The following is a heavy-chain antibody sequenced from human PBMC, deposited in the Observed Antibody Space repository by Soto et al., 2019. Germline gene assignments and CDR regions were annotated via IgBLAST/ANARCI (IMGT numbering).Heavy chain of an antibody. CDR2: IYYSGST. CDR3: ARDREVEDSSGYYYRDAFDI. CDR1: GGSISSGGYY. V-gene: IGHV4-31*03. Sequence: QVQLQESGPGLVKPSQTLSLTCTVSGGSISSGGYYWSWIRQHPGKGLEWIGYIYYSGSTYYNPSLKSRVTISVDTAKNQFSLKLSSVTAADTAVYYCARDREVEDSSGYYYRDAFDIWGQGTMVTVSS. D-gene: IGHD3-22*01. J-gene: IGHJ3*02.